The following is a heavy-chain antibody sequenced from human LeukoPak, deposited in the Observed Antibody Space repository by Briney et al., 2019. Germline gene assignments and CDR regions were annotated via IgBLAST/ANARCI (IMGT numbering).Heavy chain of an antibody. V-gene: IGHV4-34*01. CDR2: INHSGST. Sequence: SETLSLTCAVYGGSFSGYYWSWIRQPPGKGLEWIGEINHSGSTNYNPSLKSRVTISVDTSENQFSLKLSSVTAADTAVYYCARAQSRGYSYGPFDYWGQGTLVSVSS. J-gene: IGHJ4*02. CDR3: ARAQSRGYSYGPFDY. D-gene: IGHD5-18*01. CDR1: GGSFSGYY.